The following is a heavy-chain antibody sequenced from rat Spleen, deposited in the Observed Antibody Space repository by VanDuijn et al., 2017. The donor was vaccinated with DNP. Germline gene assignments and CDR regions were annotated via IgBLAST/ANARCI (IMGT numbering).Heavy chain of an antibody. Sequence: QVQLKESGPGLVQPSETLSPTCTVSGFSLTSYSVSWVRQTPGKGPEWMGRIWYDGDTAYNLALKSRLSFSRDTSKNQVFLKMSSLQTGDTGIYYCIRDGGGNWFAYWGQGTLVTVSS. CDR1: GFSLTSYS. V-gene: IGHV2-63*01. CDR3: IRDGGGNWFAY. J-gene: IGHJ3*01. CDR2: IWYDGDT.